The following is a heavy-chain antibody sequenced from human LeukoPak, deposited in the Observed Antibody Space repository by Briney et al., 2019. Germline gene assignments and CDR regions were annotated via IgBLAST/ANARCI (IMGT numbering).Heavy chain of an antibody. Sequence: ASVKVSCKASGYTFTGYYMHWVRQAPGQGLEWMGWINPNSGGTNYAQKFQGWVTMTRDTSISTAYMELSRLRSDDTAVYYCAREASEGYGMDVWGQGTTVTVSS. CDR2: INPNSGGT. CDR3: AREASEGYGMDV. J-gene: IGHJ6*02. V-gene: IGHV1-2*04. D-gene: IGHD6-6*01. CDR1: GYTFTGYY.